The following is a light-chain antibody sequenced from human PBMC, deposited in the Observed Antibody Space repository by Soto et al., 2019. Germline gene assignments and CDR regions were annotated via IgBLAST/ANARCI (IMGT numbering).Light chain of an antibody. Sequence: EVVLTQTPATLSLSPGERATLSCRASQSVGNYLAWYQQKPGQPPRLLIYDTSFRATGIPARFSGSGSGTDYTLTISSLEPEDFAVYYCQQRSNWPPYTFGQGTKLEIK. CDR1: QSVGNY. V-gene: IGKV3-11*01. CDR2: DTS. CDR3: QQRSNWPPYT. J-gene: IGKJ2*01.